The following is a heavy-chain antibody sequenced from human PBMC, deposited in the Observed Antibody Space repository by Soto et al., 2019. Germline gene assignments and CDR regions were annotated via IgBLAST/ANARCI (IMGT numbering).Heavy chain of an antibody. CDR2: MYYGGRT. J-gene: IGHJ4*02. V-gene: IGHV4-39*01. CDR1: GGSISSDPNY. D-gene: IGHD1-1*01. CDR3: ARHSNEYRKSLDY. Sequence: SETLSLTCTVSGGSISSDPNYWAWIRQPPGKGLEWIGSMYYGGRTYYNPSLKSRVTISVDTSKNQFSLKLSSVTAADTAVYFCARHSNEYRKSLDYWGQGTLVPVSS.